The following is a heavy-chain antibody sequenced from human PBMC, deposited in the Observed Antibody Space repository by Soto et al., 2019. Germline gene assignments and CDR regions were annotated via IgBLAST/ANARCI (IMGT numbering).Heavy chain of an antibody. CDR2: MNPNSGDT. D-gene: IGHD6-13*01. Sequence: QVQLVQSGAEVKKPGASVKVSCKASGYTFTNYHIHWVRQATGQGLEWMGWMNPNSGDTGYAQKFQGRITMTRDTSITAAYMELSGLRSEDTAVYYCARGGGGRWYSGDYWGQGTLATVSS. J-gene: IGHJ4*02. CDR1: GYTFTNYH. V-gene: IGHV1-8*01. CDR3: ARGGGGRWYSGDY.